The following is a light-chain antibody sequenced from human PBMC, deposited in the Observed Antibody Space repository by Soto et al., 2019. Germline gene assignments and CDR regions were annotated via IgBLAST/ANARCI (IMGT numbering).Light chain of an antibody. CDR1: QGISSY. J-gene: IGKJ5*01. Sequence: IQLTQSPSSLSASVGDRVTITCRASQGISSYLAWYQQKPGKAPKLLIYAASTLQSGVPSRFSGSGSGTDFTLTISSLQPEDFAIYYSQPPNIYPLTPLGQRTLLAIK. CDR2: AAS. CDR3: QPPNIYPLTP. V-gene: IGKV1-9*01.